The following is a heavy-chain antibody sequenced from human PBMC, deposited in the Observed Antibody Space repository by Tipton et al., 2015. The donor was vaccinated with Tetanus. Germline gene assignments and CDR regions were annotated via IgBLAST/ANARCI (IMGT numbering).Heavy chain of an antibody. CDR2: IDPSDSYT. Sequence: VQLVQSGAEVKKPGESLRISCKGSGYSFTSYWISWVRQMPGKGLEWMGRIDPSDSYTNYSPSFQGHVTISADKSISTAYLQWSSLKASDTAMYYCAIRGARLYYYDSSEGIWGQGTMVTVSS. V-gene: IGHV5-10-1*01. D-gene: IGHD3-22*01. CDR1: GYSFTSYW. J-gene: IGHJ3*02. CDR3: AIRGARLYYYDSSEGI.